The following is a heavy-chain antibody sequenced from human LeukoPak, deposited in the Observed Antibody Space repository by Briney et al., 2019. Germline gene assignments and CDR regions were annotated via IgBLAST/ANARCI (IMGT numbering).Heavy chain of an antibody. D-gene: IGHD4-17*01. Sequence: PSETLSLTCAVSGYSISSGYYWGWIRQPPGKGLEWIGNIFHSGSTYQNPSLKSRVTISLDTSKNHYSLKMSSVTAADTAVYYCARSAGGLGDEYYFNYWGQGTLVTVSS. CDR3: ARSAGGLGDEYYFNY. J-gene: IGHJ4*02. CDR1: GYSISSGYY. CDR2: IFHSGST. V-gene: IGHV4-38-2*01.